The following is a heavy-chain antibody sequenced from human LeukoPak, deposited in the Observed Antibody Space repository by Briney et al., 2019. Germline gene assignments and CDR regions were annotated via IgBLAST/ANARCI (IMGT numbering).Heavy chain of an antibody. Sequence: SETLSLTCTVSGGSISSYYWSWIRQPPGKGLEWIGYIYYSGSTNYNPSLKSRVTISVDTSKNQFSLKLSSVTAADTAVYYCARAVTTDSYDFWGGYSNWFDPWGQGTLVTVSS. J-gene: IGHJ5*02. CDR1: GGSISSYY. CDR2: IYYSGST. D-gene: IGHD3-3*01. CDR3: ARAVTTDSYDFWGGYSNWFDP. V-gene: IGHV4-59*01.